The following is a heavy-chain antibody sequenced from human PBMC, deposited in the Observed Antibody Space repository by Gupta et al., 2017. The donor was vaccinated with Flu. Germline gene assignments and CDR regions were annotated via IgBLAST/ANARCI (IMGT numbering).Heavy chain of an antibody. CDR1: GYY. Sequence: GYYWSWIHQPPGKGLEWIGEINHSGSTNYNPSLKSRVTISVDTSKNQFSLKLSSVTAADTAVYYCARTSTWYSSSWYGFDPWGQGTLVTVSS. CDR3: ARTSTWYSSSWYGFDP. V-gene: IGHV4-34*01. D-gene: IGHD6-13*01. CDR2: INHSGST. J-gene: IGHJ5*02.